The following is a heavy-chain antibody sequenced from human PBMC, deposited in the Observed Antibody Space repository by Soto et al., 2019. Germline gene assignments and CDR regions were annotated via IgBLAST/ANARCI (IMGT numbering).Heavy chain of an antibody. CDR1: GGTFSSYA. V-gene: IGHV1-69*13. D-gene: IGHD2-15*01. CDR3: AKTYCSGGSCYRLLSGRGYYYYGMDV. CDR2: IIPIFGTA. Sequence: ASVKVSCKASGGTFSSYAISWVRQAPGQGLEWMGGIIPIFGTANYAQKFQGRVTITADESTSTAYMELSSLRSEDTAVYYCAKTYCSGGSCYRLLSGRGYYYYGMDVWGQGTTVTVSS. J-gene: IGHJ6*02.